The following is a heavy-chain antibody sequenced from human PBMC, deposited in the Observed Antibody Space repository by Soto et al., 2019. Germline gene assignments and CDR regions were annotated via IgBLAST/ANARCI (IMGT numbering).Heavy chain of an antibody. J-gene: IGHJ4*02. CDR1: GYTFNQYC. V-gene: IGHV1-3*01. D-gene: IGHD6-19*01. CDR2: INVANGDT. CDR3: ARAVAVAADFDY. Sequence: ASVKVSCKASGYTFNQYCMHWVRQARGQRLEWMGWINVANGDTKYSQKFQGRVTITRDTSASTAYMELSSLRSEDTAVYYCARAVAVAADFDYWGQGTLVTVSS.